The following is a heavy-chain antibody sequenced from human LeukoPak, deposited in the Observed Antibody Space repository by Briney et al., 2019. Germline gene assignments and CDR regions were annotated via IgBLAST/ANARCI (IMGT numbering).Heavy chain of an antibody. CDR3: ARHRSGGSQDDAFDI. CDR1: GFTFSTYW. J-gene: IGHJ3*02. D-gene: IGHD2-15*01. CDR2: IKPDGSQI. V-gene: IGHV3-7*01. Sequence: GGSLRLSCAASGFTFSTYWMTWVRQAPGKGLEWVANIKPDGSQIYYVDSVKGRFTISRDNAKNSLYLQMNSLRAEDTAVYYCARHRSGGSQDDAFDIWGQGTMVTVSS.